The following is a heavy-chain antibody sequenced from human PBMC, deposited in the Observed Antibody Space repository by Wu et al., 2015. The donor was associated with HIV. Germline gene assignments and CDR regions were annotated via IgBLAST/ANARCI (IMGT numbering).Heavy chain of an antibody. J-gene: IGHJ3*02. CDR2: ISPYNGNT. CDR1: GYTFTSYG. Sequence: QAQLVQSGGEVKKPGASVKVSCKTSGYTFTSYGISWVRQAPGQGLEWMGWISPYNGNTNYAQKLQGRVTMTTDTSTSTAYMELRSLRSDDTAVYYCARVNPTPYSSGWHRPIELDAFDIWGQGQWSPSLQ. V-gene: IGHV1-18*01. D-gene: IGHD6-19*01. CDR3: ARVNPTPYSSGWHRPIELDAFDI.